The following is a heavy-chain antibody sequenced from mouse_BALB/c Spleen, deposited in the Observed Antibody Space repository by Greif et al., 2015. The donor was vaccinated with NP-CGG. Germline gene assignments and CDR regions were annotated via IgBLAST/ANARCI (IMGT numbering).Heavy chain of an antibody. Sequence: EVKVVESGGGLVKPGGSLKLSCAASGFTFSSYAMSWVRQTPEKRLEWVATISSGGSYTYYPDSVKGRFTISRDNAKNTLYLQMSSLRSEDTAMYYCARQGSTAFAYWGQGTLVTVSA. D-gene: IGHD1-2*01. CDR3: ARQGSTAFAY. CDR1: GFTFSSYA. J-gene: IGHJ3*01. V-gene: IGHV5-9-3*01. CDR2: ISSGGSYT.